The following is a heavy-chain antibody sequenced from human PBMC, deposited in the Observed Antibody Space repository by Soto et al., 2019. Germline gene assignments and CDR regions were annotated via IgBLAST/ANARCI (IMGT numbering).Heavy chain of an antibody. CDR2: ISGSGTNT. CDR3: AKARFGDGRGFDY. Sequence: EVQLLESGGGLVQPGGSLRLSCAASGFTFRNNAMNWVRQAPGKGLEYVSTISGSGTNTYYADSVKGRFTISRDNARDTLFLQMSGRKFEDTAVYFCAKARFGDGRGFDYWGQGTLVSVSS. J-gene: IGHJ4*02. D-gene: IGHD3-10*01. V-gene: IGHV3-23*01. CDR1: GFTFRNNA.